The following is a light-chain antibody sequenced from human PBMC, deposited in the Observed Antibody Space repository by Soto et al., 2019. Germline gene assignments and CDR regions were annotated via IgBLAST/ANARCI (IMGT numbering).Light chain of an antibody. J-gene: IGLJ2*01. CDR1: SSDVGTYNY. Sequence: QSVLTQPASVSGSPGQSITISRTGTSSDVGTYNYVSCYQQHADKAPKLVIYEVSNRPSGVSNRFSGSKSGNTASLTISGLQAEDEADYNCSSYISSNSLVIFGGGTKLTVL. CDR3: SSYISSNSLVI. CDR2: EVS. V-gene: IGLV2-14*01.